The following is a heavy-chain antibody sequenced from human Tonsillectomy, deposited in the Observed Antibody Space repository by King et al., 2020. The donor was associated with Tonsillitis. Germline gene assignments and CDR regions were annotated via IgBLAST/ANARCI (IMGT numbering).Heavy chain of an antibody. J-gene: IGHJ6*02. CDR1: GYTFTTYD. V-gene: IGHV1-8*02. Sequence: QLVQSGAEVKKPGASVKVSCKASGYTFTTYDINWVRQATGQGLELMGWMNPNSGNTGYVQKFQGRLTMTRNTSISTAYMELSSLRSDDTAVYYCARGVGYCTSTSCLVGPPYYYYYGMDVWGQGTTVTVSS. CDR3: ARGVGYCTSTSCLVGPPYYYYYGMDV. CDR2: MNPNSGNT. D-gene: IGHD2-2*01.